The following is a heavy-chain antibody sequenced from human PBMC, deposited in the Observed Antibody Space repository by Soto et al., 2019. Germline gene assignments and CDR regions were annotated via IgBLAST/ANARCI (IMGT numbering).Heavy chain of an antibody. V-gene: IGHV3-23*01. CDR3: SRRSSGWYFDY. D-gene: IGHD6-19*01. Sequence: EVQLLESGGGLVQPGGSLRLSCVASGFTFSSYAMSWVRQAPGKGLEWVSVISGSGGSTYYADSVKGRFTISRDNSKXXXXLXMNSXRAXXXXXXYCSRRSSGWYFDYWGQGTLVT. CDR1: GFTFSSYA. CDR2: ISGSGGST. J-gene: IGHJ4*02.